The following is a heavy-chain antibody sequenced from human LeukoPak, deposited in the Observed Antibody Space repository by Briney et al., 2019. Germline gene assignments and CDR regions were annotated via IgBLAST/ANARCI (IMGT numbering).Heavy chain of an antibody. CDR2: ISGGGETT. Sequence: GGSLRLSCAASGFTFNNYAMNWVRQAPGKGLEWVSSISGGGETTYYADSAKGRFTISRDNSQNTLYLQMNSLRAEDTAVYYCARDYDDYVGYFFFDYWGQGTLVTVSS. J-gene: IGHJ4*02. D-gene: IGHD4-17*01. CDR1: GFTFNNYA. CDR3: ARDYDDYVGYFFFDY. V-gene: IGHV3-23*01.